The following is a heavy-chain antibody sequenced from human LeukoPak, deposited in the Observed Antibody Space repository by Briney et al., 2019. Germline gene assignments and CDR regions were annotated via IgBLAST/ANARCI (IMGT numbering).Heavy chain of an antibody. CDR3: GGGGYSSGWYADY. CDR1: GGSFSGYY. D-gene: IGHD6-19*01. V-gene: IGHV4-34*01. Sequence: PSETLSLTCAVYGGSFSGYYWSWIRQPPGEGLEWIGEINHSGSTNYNPSLKSVVTISVDTSKNQFSLKLSSVTAADTAVYYCGGGGYSSGWYADYWGQGTLVTVSS. J-gene: IGHJ4*02. CDR2: INHSGST.